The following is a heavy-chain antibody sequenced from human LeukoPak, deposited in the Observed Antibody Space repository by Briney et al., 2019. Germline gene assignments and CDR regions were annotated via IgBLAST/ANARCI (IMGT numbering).Heavy chain of an antibody. D-gene: IGHD1-1*01. CDR3: ARLYISWTAFDI. J-gene: IGHJ3*02. V-gene: IGHV4-59*01. CDR1: GGSISSYY. CDR2: IYYSGST. Sequence: PSETLSLTCAVSGGSISSYYWSWIRQPPGKGLEWIGYIYYSGSTNYNPSLKSRVTISVDTSKNQFALKLSSVTAADTAVYYCARLYISWTAFDIWGRGTMVTVSP.